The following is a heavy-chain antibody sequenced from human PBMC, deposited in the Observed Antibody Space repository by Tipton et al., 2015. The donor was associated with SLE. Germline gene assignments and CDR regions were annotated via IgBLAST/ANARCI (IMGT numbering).Heavy chain of an antibody. Sequence: SLRLSCAASGFTFSSYAMHWVRQAPGKGLEWVAVISYDGSNKYYADSVKGRFTISRDNSKNTLYLQMNSLRAEDTAVYYCARALIVGAPTGYYYYGMDVWGQGTTVTVSS. J-gene: IGHJ6*02. CDR2: ISYDGSNK. D-gene: IGHD1-26*01. CDR3: ARALIVGAPTGYYYYGMDV. V-gene: IGHV3-30*14. CDR1: GFTFSSYA.